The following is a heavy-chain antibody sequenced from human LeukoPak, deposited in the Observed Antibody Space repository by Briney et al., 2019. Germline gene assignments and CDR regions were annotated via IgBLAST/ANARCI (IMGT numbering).Heavy chain of an antibody. CDR2: IRYDGSNR. CDR1: GFTFSSYS. V-gene: IGHV3-30*02. Sequence: SGGSLRLPCAASGFTFSSYSMNWVRQAPGKGLEWVAFIRYDGSNRYYADSVKGRFTISGDNSKNTLYLQMNSLRAEDTAVYYCAKEYSSGWYASNYFDYWGQGTLVTVSS. CDR3: AKEYSSGWYASNYFDY. J-gene: IGHJ4*02. D-gene: IGHD6-19*01.